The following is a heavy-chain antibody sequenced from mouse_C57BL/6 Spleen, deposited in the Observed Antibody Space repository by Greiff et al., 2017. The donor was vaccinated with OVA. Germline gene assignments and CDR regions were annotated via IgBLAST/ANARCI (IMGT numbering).Heavy chain of an antibody. CDR2: ISSGGSYT. V-gene: IGHV5-6*01. Sequence: EVKLMESGGDLVKPGGSLKLSCAASGFTFSSYGMSWVRQTPDKRLEWVATISSGGSYTYYPDSVKGRFTISRDNAKNTLYLQRSSRKSEDTAMYYCARTVVDYYAMDYWGQGTSVTVSS. CDR1: GFTFSSYG. J-gene: IGHJ4*01. CDR3: ARTVVDYYAMDY. D-gene: IGHD1-1*01.